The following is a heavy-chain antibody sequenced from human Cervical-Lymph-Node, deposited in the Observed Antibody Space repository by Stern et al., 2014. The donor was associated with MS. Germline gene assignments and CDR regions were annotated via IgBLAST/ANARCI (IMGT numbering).Heavy chain of an antibody. J-gene: IGHJ3*01. CDR2: INRDGTTT. CDR3: ASLKFYYDNSESAFDF. CDR1: GFPFSSHW. D-gene: IGHD3-22*01. Sequence: EVHLVESGGGVVQPGGSLRLSCAASGFPFSSHWMHWVRQAPGKGLVWVSRINRDGTTTTYAGSVKGRFTTSRDNTKNTLYLQMNGLRAEDTAVYYCASLKFYYDNSESAFDFWGQGTMVTVSS. V-gene: IGHV3-74*02.